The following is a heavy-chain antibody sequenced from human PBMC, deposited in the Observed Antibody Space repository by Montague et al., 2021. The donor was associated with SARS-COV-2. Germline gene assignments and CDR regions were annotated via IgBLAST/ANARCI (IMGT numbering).Heavy chain of an antibody. V-gene: IGHV6-1*01. CDR2: TYFMSKKYN. CDR3: ARIPVGSKYYFDF. D-gene: IGHD2-2*01. Sequence: CAISGDSVGGVKLRRKSDRQTPELRLRQLGGTYFMSKKYNDYAESVKSRVTIDPDTSKHQFSLHLNSVTPEDTAVYYCARIPVGSKYYFDFWGQGTLVTVSS. J-gene: IGHJ4*02. CDR1: GDSVGGVKLR.